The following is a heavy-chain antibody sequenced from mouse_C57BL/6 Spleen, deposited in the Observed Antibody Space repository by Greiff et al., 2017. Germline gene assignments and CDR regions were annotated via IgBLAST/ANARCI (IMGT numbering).Heavy chain of an antibody. CDR1: GYTFTSYG. J-gene: IGHJ4*01. Sequence: QVQLQQSGAELARPGASVKLSCKASGYTFTSYGISWVKQRTGQGLEWIGEIYPRSGNTYYNEKFKGKATLTADKSSSTAYMELRSLTSEDSAVYFCARRGWTLDYAMDYWGQGTTVTVSS. CDR2: IYPRSGNT. CDR3: ARRGWTLDYAMDY. V-gene: IGHV1-81*01. D-gene: IGHD1-1*02.